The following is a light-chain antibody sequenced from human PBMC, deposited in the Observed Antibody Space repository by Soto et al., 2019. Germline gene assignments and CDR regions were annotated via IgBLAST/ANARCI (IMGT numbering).Light chain of an antibody. CDR3: QQYNPYSRT. Sequence: DIQMTQSPSTLSASVGDRVTITCRASQSIGSWLAWYQQKPGKAPNLLIYAASSLQSGVPSRFSGSGSGTDFTLNISSLQRDDVAIYYCQQYNPYSRTFGQGTKVDIK. J-gene: IGKJ1*01. V-gene: IGKV1-5*01. CDR2: AAS. CDR1: QSIGSW.